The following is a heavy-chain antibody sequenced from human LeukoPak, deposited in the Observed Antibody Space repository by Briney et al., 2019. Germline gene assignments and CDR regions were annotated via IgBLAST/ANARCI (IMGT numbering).Heavy chain of an antibody. CDR1: GVTFNNAW. Sequence: GGSLRLSCAASGVTFNNAWMSWVRQAPGKGLEWVGRNKSKNDGGAVDHAAPVRGRFTISRDDSKNTLYLQMNSLKTEDTAVYYCTTYIVVSGKPYFDNWGQGTLVTVSS. J-gene: IGHJ4*02. V-gene: IGHV3-15*01. D-gene: IGHD6-19*01. CDR3: TTYIVVSGKPYFDN. CDR2: NKSKNDGGAV.